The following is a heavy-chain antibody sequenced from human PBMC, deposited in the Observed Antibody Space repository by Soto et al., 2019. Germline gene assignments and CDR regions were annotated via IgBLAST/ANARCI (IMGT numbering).Heavy chain of an antibody. CDR3: ARLWSSALWDV. V-gene: IGHV4-39*01. D-gene: IGHD2-21*01. CDR1: GGSISSSSYY. J-gene: IGHJ6*02. Sequence: QLQLQESGPGLVKPSETLSLTCTVSGGSISSSSYYWGWIRQPPGKGLEWIGTIYYSGSTYYNPSLKSRVTISVDTSKNQFSLNLSSVTAADTAVYYCARLWSSALWDVWGQGTTVTVSS. CDR2: IYYSGST.